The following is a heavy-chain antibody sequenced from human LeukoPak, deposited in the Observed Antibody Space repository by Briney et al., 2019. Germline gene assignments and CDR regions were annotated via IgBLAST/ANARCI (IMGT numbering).Heavy chain of an antibody. V-gene: IGHV1-18*01. Sequence: GASVKVSCKASGYTFTSYGISWVRQAPGQGLEWMGWISAYNGDTNYAQKLQGRVTMTTDTSTSTAYMELRSLRSDDTAVYYCARAPRIAAAHWFDPWGQGTLVTVSS. D-gene: IGHD6-13*01. CDR1: GYTFTSYG. J-gene: IGHJ5*02. CDR2: ISAYNGDT. CDR3: ARAPRIAAAHWFDP.